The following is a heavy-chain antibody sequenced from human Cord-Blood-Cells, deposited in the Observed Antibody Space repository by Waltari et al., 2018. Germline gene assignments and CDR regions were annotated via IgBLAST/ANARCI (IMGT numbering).Heavy chain of an antibody. D-gene: IGHD2-2*01. CDR1: GGYISSSNW. CDR2: IYHSGST. CDR3: AGGGIVVVPAAMDGNWFDP. Sequence: QVQLQESGPGLVTPSGTLSLTCAVSGGYISSSNWWSWVRQPPGKGLAWIGEIYHSGSTNYHPSLKGRVTISVDKSKNQFSLKLSSLTAADTAVYYCAGGGIVVVPAAMDGNWFDPWGQGTLVTVSS. J-gene: IGHJ5*02. V-gene: IGHV4-4*02.